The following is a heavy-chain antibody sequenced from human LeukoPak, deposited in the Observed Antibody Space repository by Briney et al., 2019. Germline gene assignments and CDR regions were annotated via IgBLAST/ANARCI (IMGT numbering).Heavy chain of an antibody. CDR3: ARDSVSSPGGFDP. CDR1: GGSISSYD. CDR2: IYTSGST. Sequence: PSETLSLTCTVSGGSISSYDWSWIRHPAGKGLEWIGLIYTSGSTNYNPSLKSRVTMSVDTSKNQFSLKLSSVTAADTAVYYCARDSVSSPGGFDPWGQGTLVTVSS. J-gene: IGHJ5*02. D-gene: IGHD6-13*01. V-gene: IGHV4-4*07.